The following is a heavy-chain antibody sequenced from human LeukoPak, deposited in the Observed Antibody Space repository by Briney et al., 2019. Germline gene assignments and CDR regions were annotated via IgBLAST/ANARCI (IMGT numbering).Heavy chain of an antibody. J-gene: IGHJ4*02. Sequence: PGGSLRLSCAASGLTFSSHWMHWVRQAPGKGLVWVSRITNDGSSTTYADSVKGRFTISRDNAKNMLYLQMNSLRAEDTGVYYCAKDHYWSIDYWGRGTLVTVSS. V-gene: IGHV3-74*01. D-gene: IGHD3-3*01. CDR2: ITNDGSST. CDR3: AKDHYWSIDY. CDR1: GLTFSSHW.